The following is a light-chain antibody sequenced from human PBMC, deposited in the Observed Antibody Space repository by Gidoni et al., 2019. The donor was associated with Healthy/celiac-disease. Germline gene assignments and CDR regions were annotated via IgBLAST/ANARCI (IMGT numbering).Light chain of an antibody. CDR3: MQAPQTPQT. V-gene: IGKV2-28*01. J-gene: IGKJ1*01. Sequence: DLGFPQAALSLAVTRCEPASISCRSSQSLMHSNGYNYLDFDLHKPGQSPQLLIYLGSNRATGVPDRVSGSGSGTDFTLKISRVEAEDVGVYYRMQAPQTPQTFGQGTKVEIK. CDR2: LGS. CDR1: QSLMHSNGYNY.